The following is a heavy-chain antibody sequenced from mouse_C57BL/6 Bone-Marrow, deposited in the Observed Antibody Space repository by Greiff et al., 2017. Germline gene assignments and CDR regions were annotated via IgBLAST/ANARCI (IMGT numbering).Heavy chain of an antibody. CDR2: ISNLAYSI. V-gene: IGHV5-15*01. Sequence: EVKLVESGGGLVQPGGSLKLSCAASGFTFSDYGMAWVRQAPRKGPEWVAFISNLAYSIYYADTVTGRFTISRENAKNTLYLEMRSLRSEDTAMYYCARSYYGYFYFDYWGQGTTLTVSS. CDR1: GFTFSDYG. CDR3: ARSYYGYFYFDY. J-gene: IGHJ2*01. D-gene: IGHD2-2*01.